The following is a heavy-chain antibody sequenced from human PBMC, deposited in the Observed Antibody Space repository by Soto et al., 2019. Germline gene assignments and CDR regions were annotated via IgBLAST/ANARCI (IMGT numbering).Heavy chain of an antibody. CDR3: AKVSRDIVVVPAAYDY. CDR1: GFTFSSYA. J-gene: IGHJ4*02. Sequence: GGSLRLSCAASGFTFSSYAMSWVRQAPGKGLEWVSAISGSGGSTYYADSVKGRFTISRDNSKNTLYLQMNSLRAEDTAVYYCAKVSRDIVVVPAAYDYWGQGTLVTFSS. V-gene: IGHV3-23*01. CDR2: ISGSGGST. D-gene: IGHD2-2*01.